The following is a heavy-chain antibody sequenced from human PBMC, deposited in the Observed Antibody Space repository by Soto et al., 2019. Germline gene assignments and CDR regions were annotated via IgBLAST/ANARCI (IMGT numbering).Heavy chain of an antibody. CDR3: APRKSGSFNIGAFDI. CDR2: ISKSGIDI. CDR1: GFTFSTSE. J-gene: IGHJ3*02. Sequence: PGGSLRLSCVASGFTFSTSEMNWVRQAPGKGLEWVSYISKSGIDIYYADSVKGRFTISRDNANNSLYLQMNSLRAEDTAVYYCAPRKSGSFNIGAFDIWGQGTMVTVSS. V-gene: IGHV3-48*03. D-gene: IGHD1-26*01.